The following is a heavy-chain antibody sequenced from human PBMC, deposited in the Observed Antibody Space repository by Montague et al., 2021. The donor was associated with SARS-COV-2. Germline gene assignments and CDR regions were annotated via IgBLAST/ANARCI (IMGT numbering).Heavy chain of an antibody. CDR1: GDSVSRHRLA. J-gene: IGHJ4*02. D-gene: IGHD6-19*01. CDR2: TYYRYKWYS. V-gene: IGHV6-1*01. Sequence: CAISGDSVSRHRLAWSWIRQSPPTGLEWLGRTYYRYKWYSDYAPSVRGRLTVNPDASKNEFSLELNYVTPEDTAVYYCVRYSGWFYFDFWGQGTLVTVSS. CDR3: VRYSGWFYFDF.